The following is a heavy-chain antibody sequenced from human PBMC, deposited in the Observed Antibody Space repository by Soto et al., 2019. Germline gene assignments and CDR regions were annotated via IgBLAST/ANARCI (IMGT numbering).Heavy chain of an antibody. CDR2: IYYSGST. V-gene: IGHV4-30-4*01. D-gene: IGHD3-22*01. CDR3: ARDAGITMIVVAPTGAFDI. J-gene: IGHJ3*02. Sequence: QVQLQESGPGLVKPSQTLSLTCTVSGGSISSGDYYWSWIRQPPGKGLEWIGYIYYSGSTYYNPSLKSRVTISVATSKNQFSLKLSSVTAADTAGYYCARDAGITMIVVAPTGAFDIWGQGTMVTVSS. CDR1: GGSISSGDYY.